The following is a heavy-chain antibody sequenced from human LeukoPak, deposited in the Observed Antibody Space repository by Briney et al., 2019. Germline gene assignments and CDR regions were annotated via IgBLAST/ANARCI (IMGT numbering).Heavy chain of an antibody. CDR2: IISSSSYI. V-gene: IGHV3-21*01. J-gene: IGHJ4*02. CDR3: AREGPDY. Sequence: GGSLRLSCAASGFTFSSYSMNWVRQAPGKGLEWVSSIISSSSYIYYADSVKDRFTISRDNAKNSLYPQMNSLRAEDTAMYFCAREGPDYWGQGTLVIVSS. CDR1: GFTFSSYS.